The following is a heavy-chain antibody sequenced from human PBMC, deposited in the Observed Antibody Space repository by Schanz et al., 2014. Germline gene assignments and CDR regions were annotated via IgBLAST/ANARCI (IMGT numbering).Heavy chain of an antibody. CDR2: INPSGGST. D-gene: IGHD3-9*01. V-gene: IGHV1-46*01. CDR3: ARETTIITGGAFDV. Sequence: QVQLVQSGSEVKKPGDSVKVSCETSGYSFTKYGINWVRQAPGQGLEWMGIINPSGGSTSYAQKFQGRVTMTRDTSTSTVYMELRGLRSDDTAVYYCARETTIITGGAFDVWGQGTMVTVSS. CDR1: GYSFTKYG. J-gene: IGHJ3*01.